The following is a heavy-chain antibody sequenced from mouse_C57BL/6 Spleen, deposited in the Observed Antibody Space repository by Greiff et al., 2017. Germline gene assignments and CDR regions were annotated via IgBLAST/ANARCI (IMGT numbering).Heavy chain of an antibody. V-gene: IGHV1-42*01. J-gene: IGHJ2*01. CDR2: INPSTGGT. Sequence: VQLQQSGPELVKPGASVKISCKASGYSFTGYYMNWVKQSPEKSLEWIGEINPSTGGTTYNQKFKAKATLTVDKSSSTAYMQLKSLTSEDSAVYYCARSGDYDNYFDDWGQGTTLTVSS. CDR1: GYSFTGYY. D-gene: IGHD2-4*01. CDR3: ARSGDYDNYFDD.